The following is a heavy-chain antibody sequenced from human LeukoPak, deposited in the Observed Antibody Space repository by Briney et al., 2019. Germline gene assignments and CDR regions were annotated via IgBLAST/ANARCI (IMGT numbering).Heavy chain of an antibody. V-gene: IGHV3-30*04. CDR2: ISYDGSNK. Sequence: PGRSLRLSCAAAGFTFSSYAMHRVRQAPGKGLEWVAVISYDGSNKYYADSVKGRFTISRDNSKNTLYLQMNSLRAEDTAVYYCARDSFTAPGKWELPNNWLDPWGQGTLVTVSS. D-gene: IGHD1-26*01. J-gene: IGHJ5*02. CDR3: ARDSFTAPGKWELPNNWLDP. CDR1: GFTFSSYA.